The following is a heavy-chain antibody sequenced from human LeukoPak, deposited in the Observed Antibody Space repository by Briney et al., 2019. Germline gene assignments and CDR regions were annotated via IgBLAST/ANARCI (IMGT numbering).Heavy chain of an antibody. CDR2: IYYSGST. V-gene: IGHV4-61*01. Sequence: SETLSLTCTVSGGSISSSSYYWSWIRQPPGKGLEWIGYIYYSGSTNYNPSLKSRVTISVDTSKNQFSLKLSSVTAADTAVYYCARAPNPYSSSSGDYYYYYMDVWGKGTTVTVSS. J-gene: IGHJ6*03. CDR1: GGSISSSSYY. D-gene: IGHD6-6*01. CDR3: ARAPNPYSSSSGDYYYYYMDV.